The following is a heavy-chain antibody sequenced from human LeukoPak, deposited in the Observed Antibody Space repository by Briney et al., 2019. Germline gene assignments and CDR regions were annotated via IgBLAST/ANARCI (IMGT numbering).Heavy chain of an antibody. CDR2: ISWNSGSI. CDR3: ARDINRIGMAIFD. Sequence: GGSLRLSCAASGFTFDDYAMHWVRQAPGKGLEWVSGISWNSGSIGYADSVKGRFTISRDNSKNTLYLQMNSLRAEDTAVYYCARDINRIGMAIFDWGQGTMVTVSS. CDR1: GFTFDDYA. J-gene: IGHJ3*01. D-gene: IGHD3-3*01. V-gene: IGHV3-9*01.